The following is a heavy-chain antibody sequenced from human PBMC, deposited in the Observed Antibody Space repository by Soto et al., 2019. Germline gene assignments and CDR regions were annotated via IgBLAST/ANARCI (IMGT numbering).Heavy chain of an antibody. J-gene: IGHJ4*02. V-gene: IGHV3-23*01. CDR3: AKNEITGPGKY. D-gene: IGHD1-20*01. Sequence: GVSRWLSCAACGFSFSSLAMSWVRQAPGKGLEWVSAISGSGGSTYYADSVKGRFTISRDNSKNTLYLQMNSLRAEDTAVYYCAKNEITGPGKYWGQGTLVTVSS. CDR2: ISGSGGST. CDR1: GFSFSSLA.